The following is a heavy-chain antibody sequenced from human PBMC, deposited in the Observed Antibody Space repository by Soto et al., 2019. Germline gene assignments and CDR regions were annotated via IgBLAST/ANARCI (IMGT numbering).Heavy chain of an antibody. CDR2: INPGKGNT. D-gene: IGHD3-22*01. V-gene: IGHV1-3*01. Sequence: ASVKISCKASGYTFTSYGINWVRQAPGRGLEWMGWINPGKGNTKYSQQFQGRVIIDRDTSASTAYMELSSLRSEDTAVYYCARGGYFDSSNYLAYWGLGTLVTVSS. CDR3: ARGGYFDSSNYLAY. J-gene: IGHJ4*02. CDR1: GYTFTSYG.